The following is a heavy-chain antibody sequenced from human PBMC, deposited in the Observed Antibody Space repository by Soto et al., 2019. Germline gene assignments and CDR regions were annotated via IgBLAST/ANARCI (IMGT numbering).Heavy chain of an antibody. CDR2: ISTNSGKT. CDR1: GYTFTTYY. J-gene: IGHJ5*02. Sequence: QVQLVQSGGEVKKTGASVKISCKTSGYTFTTYYINWVRQAPGQGLEWMGRISTNSGKTNYAQNFQGRVTMTTDTSTSTAYMEVRSLRSDDTAVYYWTRGRAGNWFDPWGQGTVVTVSS. V-gene: IGHV1-18*01. CDR3: TRGRAGNWFDP.